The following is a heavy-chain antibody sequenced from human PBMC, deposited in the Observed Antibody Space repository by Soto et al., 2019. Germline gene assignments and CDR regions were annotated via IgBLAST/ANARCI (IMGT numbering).Heavy chain of an antibody. CDR3: AKDSPEYSSSFRYYGMDA. V-gene: IGHV3-30*18. CDR2: ISYDGSNK. CDR1: GFTFSSYG. D-gene: IGHD6-6*01. J-gene: IGHJ6*02. Sequence: PGGSLRLSCAASGFTFSSYGMHWVRQAPGKGLEWVAVISYDGSNKYYADSVKGRFTISRDNSKNTLYLQMNSLRAEDTAVYYCAKDSPEYSSSFRYYGMDAWGQGTTVTVSS.